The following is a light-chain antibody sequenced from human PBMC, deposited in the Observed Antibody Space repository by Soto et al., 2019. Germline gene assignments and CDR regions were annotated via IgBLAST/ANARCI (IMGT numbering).Light chain of an antibody. CDR3: QHRGRWPRT. V-gene: IGKV3-11*01. Sequence: EIVLTQSPATLSLSPGERATLSCRASQSVSSYLAWYQQKPGPAPRLLIYGASNRATGIPARFSGSGSGTDCTRTISSLEPEEFAVYCCQHRGRWPRTFGQGTKLESK. J-gene: IGKJ2*01. CDR2: GAS. CDR1: QSVSSY.